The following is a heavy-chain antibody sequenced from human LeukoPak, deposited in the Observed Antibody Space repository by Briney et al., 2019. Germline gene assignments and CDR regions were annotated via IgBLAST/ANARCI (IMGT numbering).Heavy chain of an antibody. Sequence: GGSLRLSCAASGFTFDDYGMNWVRRAPGKGLEWVSGISRNSGSIGYADSVKGRFTISRDNAKNSLYLQMNSLRAEDTALYYCAKDTGGKGAFDIWGQGKMVTVS. CDR1: GFTFDDYG. D-gene: IGHD3-16*01. J-gene: IGHJ3*02. CDR2: ISRNSGSI. CDR3: AKDTGGKGAFDI. V-gene: IGHV3-9*01.